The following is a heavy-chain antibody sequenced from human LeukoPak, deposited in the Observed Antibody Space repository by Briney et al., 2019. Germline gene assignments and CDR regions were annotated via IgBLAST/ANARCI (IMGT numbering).Heavy chain of an antibody. Sequence: SETLSLTCTVSGGSISSSSYYWGWIRQPPGKGLEWIGSIYYSGSTYYNPSLKSRVTISVDTSKNQFSLKLSSVTAADTAVYYCARQFDYGGNSDWGQGTLVIVSS. CDR2: IYYSGST. CDR3: ARQFDYGGNSD. D-gene: IGHD4-23*01. J-gene: IGHJ4*02. CDR1: GGSISSSSYY. V-gene: IGHV4-39*01.